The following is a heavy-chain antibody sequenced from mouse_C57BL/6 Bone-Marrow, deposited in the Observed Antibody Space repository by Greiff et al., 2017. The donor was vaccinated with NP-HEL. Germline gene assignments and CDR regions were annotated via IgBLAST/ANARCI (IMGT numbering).Heavy chain of an antibody. D-gene: IGHD2-2*01. J-gene: IGHJ3*01. V-gene: IGHV14-4*01. CDR2: IDPGNGDT. Sequence: VQLQQSGAELVRPGASVKLSCTASGFNIKDDYMHWVKQRPEQGLEWIGWIDPGNGDTEYASKFQGKATITADTSSNTAYLQLRSLTSDDTAVYDCTTDGYDTWFAYWGQGTLVTVSA. CDR1: GFNIKDDY. CDR3: TTDGYDTWFAY.